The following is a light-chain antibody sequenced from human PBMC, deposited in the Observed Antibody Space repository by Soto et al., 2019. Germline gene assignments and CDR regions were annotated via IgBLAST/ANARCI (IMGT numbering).Light chain of an antibody. J-gene: IGKJ5*01. CDR1: QNIRNW. CDR3: QQYNTYST. CDR2: DAS. V-gene: IGKV1-5*01. Sequence: DIQLNQSPSTLSASVGDSVTITCRASQNIRNWLAWYQQKPGKAPNPLIYDASSLKSGVPASFSGSGSGTECTLTISSLQPDDFATYDCQQYNTYSTFGQGTRLEIK.